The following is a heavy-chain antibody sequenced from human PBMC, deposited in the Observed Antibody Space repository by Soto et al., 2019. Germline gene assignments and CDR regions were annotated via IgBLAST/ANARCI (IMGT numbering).Heavy chain of an antibody. J-gene: IGHJ4*02. V-gene: IGHV2-5*01. CDR3: AYRVGSRGSFDY. Sequence: QITLKESGPTLVKPTQTLTLTCSFSGFSLRTSGVSVGWIRQPPGKALEWLAFIYWNDDKRYSPSLQSRLTITKDNSKKEVVRTMTNMDPLDTGTYYCAYRVGSRGSFDYWGQGTLVTVSS. CDR2: IYWNDDK. CDR1: GFSLRTSGVS. D-gene: IGHD6-25*01.